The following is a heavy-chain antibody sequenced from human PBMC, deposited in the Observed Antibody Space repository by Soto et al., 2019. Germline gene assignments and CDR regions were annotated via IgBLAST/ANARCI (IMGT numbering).Heavy chain of an antibody. CDR1: GNTFTNYY. CDR2: INPSGGHT. D-gene: IGHD2-21*02. Sequence: QVQLMQSGAEVKKPGASVKVSCKASGNTFTNYYIHWVRQAPGQGLEWMGTINPSGGHTTYAQKFLGRVSMTRDTSTSTLYMELTSLRSEETAVYYCPRGGHVVVVTAAFDYGGQGTLVTVSS. V-gene: IGHV1-46*01. CDR3: PRGGHVVVVTAAFDY. J-gene: IGHJ4*02.